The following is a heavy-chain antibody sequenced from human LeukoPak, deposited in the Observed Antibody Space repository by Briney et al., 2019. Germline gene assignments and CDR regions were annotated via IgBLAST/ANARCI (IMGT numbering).Heavy chain of an antibody. CDR1: GFTFSSYS. CDR3: ASLVVEPPNWFDP. Sequence: PGGSLRLSCAASGFTFSSYSMNWVRQAPGKGLEWVSYISSSSSTIYYADSVKGRFTISRDNAKNSLYLQMNSLRAEDTAVYYCASLVVEPPNWFDPWGQGTLVTVSS. CDR2: ISSSSSTI. J-gene: IGHJ5*02. V-gene: IGHV3-48*01. D-gene: IGHD2-15*01.